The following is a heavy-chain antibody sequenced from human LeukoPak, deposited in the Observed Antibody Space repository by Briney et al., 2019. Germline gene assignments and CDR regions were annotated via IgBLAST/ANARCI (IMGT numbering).Heavy chain of an antibody. J-gene: IGHJ5*02. V-gene: IGHV4-39*07. D-gene: IGHD4-17*01. Sequence: SETLSLTCTVSGVSISSSDYYWGWIRQPPGRGLEWIASIYFSGNAYYNPSLKSRVTISVDKSKNHFSLNLRSVTAADTAVYFCARDARDYGDYNWFDPWGQGTLSPSPQ. CDR2: IYFSGNA. CDR1: GVSISSSDYY. CDR3: ARDARDYGDYNWFDP.